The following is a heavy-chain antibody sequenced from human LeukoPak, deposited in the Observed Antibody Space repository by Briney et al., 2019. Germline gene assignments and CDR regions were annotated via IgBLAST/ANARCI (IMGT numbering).Heavy chain of an antibody. CDR1: RHTFTGYY. Sequence: ASVKVSCKASRHTFTGYYMRWVRQAPGQGLEWMGWINPNSGGTNYAQKFQGRVTMTRDTSISTAYMELSRLRSDDTAVYYCARERAVGYCSSTSCYTGVWGFDPWGQGTLVTVSS. CDR3: ARERAVGYCSSTSCYTGVWGFDP. J-gene: IGHJ5*02. CDR2: INPNSGGT. D-gene: IGHD2-2*02. V-gene: IGHV1-2*02.